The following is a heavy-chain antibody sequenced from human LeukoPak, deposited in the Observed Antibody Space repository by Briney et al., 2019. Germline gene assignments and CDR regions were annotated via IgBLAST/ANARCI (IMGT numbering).Heavy chain of an antibody. CDR3: AREGDYSNYPWFDP. V-gene: IGHV4-4*09. Sequence: SETLSLTCTVSGGSIGTYYWSWVRQSPGKGLEWIGYIYVTGNRYNPYLQSRVTISVGTSRNQFSLKMSSVTAADTAVYYCAREGDYSNYPWFDPWGQGTLVTVSS. J-gene: IGHJ5*02. CDR1: GGSIGTYY. CDR2: IYVTGN. D-gene: IGHD4-11*01.